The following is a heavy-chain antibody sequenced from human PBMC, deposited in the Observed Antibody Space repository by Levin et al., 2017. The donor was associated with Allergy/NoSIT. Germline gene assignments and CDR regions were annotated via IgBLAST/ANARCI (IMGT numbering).Heavy chain of an antibody. D-gene: IGHD1-26*01. CDR1: GFTFSSYA. J-gene: IGHJ4*02. CDR3: AEGSGSGNYSPFDF. CDR2: ISGNGAST. V-gene: IGHV3-23*01. Sequence: QPGGSLRLSCAASGFTFSSYAMSWVRQAPGQGLEWVSVISGNGASTYYADSVKGRFTISRDNSKNTLYLQMISLRPEDTAIYYCAEGSGSGNYSPFDFWGQGTLVTVSS.